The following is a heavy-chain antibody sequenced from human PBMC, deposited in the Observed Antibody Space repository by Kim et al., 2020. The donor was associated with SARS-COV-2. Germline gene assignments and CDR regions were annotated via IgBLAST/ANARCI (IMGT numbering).Heavy chain of an antibody. CDR3: ARTLEYCNSTSCYSYWYFDL. CDR1: GFTFSSYG. D-gene: IGHD2-2*01. CDR2: IWYDGSNK. Sequence: GGSLRLSCAASGFTFSSYGMHWVRQAPGKGLEWVAVIWYDGSNKYYADSVKGRFTISRDNSKNTLYLQMNSLRAEDTAVSYCARTLEYCNSTSCYSYWYFDLWGRGTLVTVSS. V-gene: IGHV3-33*01. J-gene: IGHJ2*01.